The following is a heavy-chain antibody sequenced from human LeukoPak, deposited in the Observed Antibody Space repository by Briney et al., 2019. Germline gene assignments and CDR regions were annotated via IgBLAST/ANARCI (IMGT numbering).Heavy chain of an antibody. CDR3: ARDGAIFGVVMMHRDFDY. CDR2: ISSSSSTI. CDR1: GFTFSSYS. J-gene: IGHJ4*02. Sequence: PAGGSLRLSCAASGFTFSSYSMNWVRQAPGKGLEWVSYISSSSSTIYYADSVKGRFTISRDNAKNSLYLQMNSLRAEDTAVYYCARDGAIFGVVMMHRDFDYWGQGTLVTVSS. D-gene: IGHD3-3*01. V-gene: IGHV3-48*01.